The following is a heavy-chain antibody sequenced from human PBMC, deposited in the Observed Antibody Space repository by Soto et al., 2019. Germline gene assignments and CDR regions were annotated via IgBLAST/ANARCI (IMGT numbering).Heavy chain of an antibody. Sequence: LSLTCTVSGGSISSYYWSWIRQPPGKGLEWIGYIYYSGSTNYNPSLKSRVTISVDTSKNQFSLKLSSVTAADTAVYYCARSPGNWFDPWGQGTLVTVSS. CDR1: GGSISSYY. D-gene: IGHD3-10*01. J-gene: IGHJ5*02. CDR3: ARSPGNWFDP. CDR2: IYYSGST. V-gene: IGHV4-59*08.